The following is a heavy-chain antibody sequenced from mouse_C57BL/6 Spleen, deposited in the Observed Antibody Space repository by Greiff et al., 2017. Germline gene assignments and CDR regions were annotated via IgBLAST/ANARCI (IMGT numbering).Heavy chain of an antibody. Sequence: QVQLKEPGAELARPGASVKMSCKASGYTFTSYTMHWVKQRPGQGLEWIGYINPSSGYTKYNQKFKDKATLTADKSSSTAYMQLSSLTSEDSAVYYCATFQGYFDYWGQGTTLTVSS. V-gene: IGHV1-4*01. CDR2: INPSSGYT. J-gene: IGHJ2*01. CDR3: ATFQGYFDY. CDR1: GYTFTSYT.